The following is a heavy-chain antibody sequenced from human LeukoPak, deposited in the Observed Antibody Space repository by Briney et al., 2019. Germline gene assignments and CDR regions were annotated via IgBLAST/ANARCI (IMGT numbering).Heavy chain of an antibody. V-gene: IGHV1-69*04. CDR2: IIPTLEVA. J-gene: IGHJ6*02. Sequence: SSVKVSCKASGGTFSSYAITWVRQAPGLGLEWMGRIIPTLEVANYAQKFQGRVTITADKSTSTAYVELSSLRSEDTAVYYCANLRRVVANDDYYYGMDVWGQGTTVTVSS. CDR1: GGTFSSYA. D-gene: IGHD2-15*01. CDR3: ANLRRVVANDDYYYGMDV.